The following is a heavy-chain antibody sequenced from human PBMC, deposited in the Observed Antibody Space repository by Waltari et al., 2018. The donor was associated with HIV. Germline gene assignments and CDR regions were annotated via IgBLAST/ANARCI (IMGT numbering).Heavy chain of an antibody. Sequence: QVQLQESGPGLVQPSEPLSLTCVVSGYSMNTDNYWGWIRQPPGKGLEWIGSASHSGGTVHNASLKSRVTISVDRSKNQCSLKVKSVTAADTAVYYCARAGVVPALFDLWGRGTLVTVSS. V-gene: IGHV4-38-2*01. CDR3: ARAGVVPALFDL. CDR2: ASHSGGT. J-gene: IGHJ2*01. D-gene: IGHD3-3*01. CDR1: GYSMNTDNY.